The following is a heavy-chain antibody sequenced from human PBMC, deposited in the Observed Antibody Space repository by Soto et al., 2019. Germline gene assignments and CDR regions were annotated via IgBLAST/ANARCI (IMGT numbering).Heavy chain of an antibody. V-gene: IGHV3-11*05. CDR1: GLTFSDYY. CDR3: EKELDGIDV. CDR2: ITGSGSYT. J-gene: IGHJ6*02. Sequence: QVQLVESGGGLVKPGGSLRLSCAASGLTFSDYYMSWFRQAPGKGLEWVSYITGSGSYTTYADPVQGRFTISRDNAKNLLYLLMSSLTADDTAVYYCEKELDGIDVWGRRTTVTVFS.